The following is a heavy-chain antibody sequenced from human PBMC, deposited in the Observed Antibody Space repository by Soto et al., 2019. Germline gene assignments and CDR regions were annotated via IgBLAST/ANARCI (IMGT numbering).Heavy chain of an antibody. CDR3: ARDRYSSSSPLSGMDV. CDR2: ISSSSSYT. D-gene: IGHD6-6*01. V-gene: IGHV3-11*06. J-gene: IGHJ6*02. CDR1: GFTFSDYY. Sequence: PGGSLRLSCAASGFTFSDYYMSWIRQAPGKGLEWVSYISSSSSYTNYADSVKGRFTISRDNAKNSLYLQMNSLRAEDTAVYYCARDRYSSSSPLSGMDVWGQGTTVTVSS.